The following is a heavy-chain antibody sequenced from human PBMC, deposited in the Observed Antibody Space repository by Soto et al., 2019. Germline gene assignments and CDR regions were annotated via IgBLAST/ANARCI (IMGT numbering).Heavy chain of an antibody. Sequence: GGSLRLSCAGSVFSFITFDMHWVRQATGKSLEWVASVGKDGDIYYGGSLKGRFTISRDNGKNSLSLHMNSLRAEDTAVYYCGRDRLLRHLVRGITKASYSGVDVWGQGTTVIVSS. V-gene: IGHV3-13*01. CDR2: VGKDGDI. CDR3: GRDRLLRHLVRGITKASYSGVDV. J-gene: IGHJ6*02. CDR1: VFSFITFD. D-gene: IGHD3-10*01.